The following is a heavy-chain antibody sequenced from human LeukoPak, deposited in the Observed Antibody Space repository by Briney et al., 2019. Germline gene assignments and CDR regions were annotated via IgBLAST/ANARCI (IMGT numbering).Heavy chain of an antibody. J-gene: IGHJ4*02. CDR1: GFTFSSYA. D-gene: IGHD3-10*01. CDR3: AKVPSRLLWFGESPSI. CDR2: ISGSGGST. V-gene: IGHV3-23*01. Sequence: PGGSLRLSCAASGFTFSSYAMSWVRQAPGKGLEWVSAISGSGGSTYYADSVKGRFTISRDNSKNTLYLQMNSLRAEDTAVYYCAKVPSRLLWFGESPSIWGQGTLVTVSS.